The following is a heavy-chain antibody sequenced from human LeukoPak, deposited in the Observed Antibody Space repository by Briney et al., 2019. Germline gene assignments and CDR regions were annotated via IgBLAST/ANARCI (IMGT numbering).Heavy chain of an antibody. J-gene: IGHJ4*02. CDR2: IYYSGST. Sequence: SETLSLTCTVSGGSISSSSYYWGWIRQPPGKGLEWIGSIYYSGSTYYNPSLKSRVTISVDTSKNQFSLKLTSVTAADTAVYYCARGVSASDNWGQGALVTVSS. CDR3: ARGVSASDN. V-gene: IGHV4-39*07. D-gene: IGHD1-26*01. CDR1: GGSISSSSYY.